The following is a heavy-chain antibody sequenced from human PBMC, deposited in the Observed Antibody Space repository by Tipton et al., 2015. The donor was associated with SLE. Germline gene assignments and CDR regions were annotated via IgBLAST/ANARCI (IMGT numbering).Heavy chain of an antibody. CDR3: ARGGGIRFLEWDYYYMDV. Sequence: TLSLTCTVSGGSISSGSYHWSWIRQPAGKGLEWIGHIYTSGSTNYNPSLKSRVTISVDTSKKQFSLKVSSVTAADTAVYYCARGGGIRFLEWDYYYMDVWGKGTTVTVSS. V-gene: IGHV4-61*09. D-gene: IGHD3-3*01. J-gene: IGHJ6*03. CDR2: IYTSGST. CDR1: GGSISSGSYH.